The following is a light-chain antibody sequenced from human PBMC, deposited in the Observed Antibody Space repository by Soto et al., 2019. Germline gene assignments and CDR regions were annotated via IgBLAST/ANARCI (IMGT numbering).Light chain of an antibody. CDR2: GAS. CDR3: LQTHSLPVA. CDR1: QTLGSH. Sequence: IQVTQSPSSLSASVGDRVTITCRAIQTLGSHLNCYQQKPGTAPKLRIYGASSLHGGVPSRFSGFRSGTYFTLTISTLRPEDFATSDCLQTHSLPVAFDGGTKVE. V-gene: IGKV1-39*01. J-gene: IGKJ4*01.